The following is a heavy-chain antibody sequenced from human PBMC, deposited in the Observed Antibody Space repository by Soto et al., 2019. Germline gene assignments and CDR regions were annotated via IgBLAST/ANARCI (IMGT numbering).Heavy chain of an antibody. CDR2: ISAYDGQT. CDR1: GDGFSNYG. CDR3: ARVQVLPNPAADF. J-gene: IGHJ4*02. V-gene: IGHV1-18*01. D-gene: IGHD3-10*01. Sequence: GASVKVSCKASGDGFSNYGFSWVRQAPGQGLEWMGWISAYDGQTNYTKKFQGRVTLTTDTSTTTAYMELMNLRSDDTAVYFCARVQVLPNPAADFWGQGTLVTVSS.